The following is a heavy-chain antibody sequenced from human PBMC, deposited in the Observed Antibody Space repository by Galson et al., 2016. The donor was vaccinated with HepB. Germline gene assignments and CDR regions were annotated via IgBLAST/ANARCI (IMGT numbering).Heavy chain of an antibody. Sequence: SVKVSCKASGFTFSSSAVQWVRQARGQRLEWIGWIVVGSGNTNYAQKFQERVTFTTDKSTSTAYLELSSLKSEDTAVYNCAAGLACYYGSWTCEYWGQGTLVTVSS. J-gene: IGHJ4*02. CDR3: AAGLACYYGSWTCEY. D-gene: IGHD3-10*01. CDR1: GFTFSSSA. CDR2: IVVGSGNT. V-gene: IGHV1-58*01.